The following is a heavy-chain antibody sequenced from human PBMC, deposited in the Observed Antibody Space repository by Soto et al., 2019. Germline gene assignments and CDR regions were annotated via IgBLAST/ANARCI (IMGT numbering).Heavy chain of an antibody. V-gene: IGHV3-30*02. CDR2: ISHDGRDV. CDR1: GLTFGAYS. CDR3: AKDLCAASSTAPEY. Sequence: PXGSLRVSWVETGLTFGAYSLHWVRQAPGKGLEWVAFISHDGRDVYYADSVKGRFTISRDNSKKTLYLQMNSLRGDDSAVYYCAKDLCAASSTAPEYWGQGTPVTVSS. J-gene: IGHJ4*02. D-gene: IGHD6-13*01.